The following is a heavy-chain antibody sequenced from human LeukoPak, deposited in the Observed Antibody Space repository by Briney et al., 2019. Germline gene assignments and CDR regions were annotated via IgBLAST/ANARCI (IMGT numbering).Heavy chain of an antibody. Sequence: GGSLRLSCAASGFTFSNYEMNWVRQAPGKGLEWVSYVSTGGSTIYYADSVKGRFTVSRDNAKNSLYLQMNSLRAEDTAVYYCARDTTEDYGDYYFDYWGQGTLVTVSS. CDR2: VSTGGSTI. CDR1: GFTFSNYE. D-gene: IGHD4-17*01. V-gene: IGHV3-48*03. J-gene: IGHJ4*02. CDR3: ARDTTEDYGDYYFDY.